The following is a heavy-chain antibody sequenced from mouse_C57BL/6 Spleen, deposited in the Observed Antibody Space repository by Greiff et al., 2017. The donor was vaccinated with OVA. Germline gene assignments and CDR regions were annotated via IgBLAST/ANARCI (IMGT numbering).Heavy chain of an antibody. CDR1: GYTFTSYW. Sequence: QVQLQQSGAELVKPGASVKLSCKASGYTFTSYWMQWVKQRPGQGLEWIGEIDPSDSYTNYNQKFKGKATLTVDTSSSTAYMQLSSLTSEDSAVYYCASGRFDYWGQGTTLTVSS. V-gene: IGHV1-50*01. CDR3: ASGRFDY. CDR2: IDPSDSYT. J-gene: IGHJ2*01.